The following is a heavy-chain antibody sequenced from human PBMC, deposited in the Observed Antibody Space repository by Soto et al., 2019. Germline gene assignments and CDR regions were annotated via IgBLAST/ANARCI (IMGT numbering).Heavy chain of an antibody. CDR3: ARRGYSYGYNSWYFDL. D-gene: IGHD5-18*01. V-gene: IGHV3-13*01. CDR2: IGTAGDT. Sequence: GGSLRLSCAASGFTFSSYDMHWVRQATGKGLEWVSAIGTAGDTYYPGSVKGRFTISRENAKNSLYLQMNSLRAGDTAVYYCARRGYSYGYNSWYFDLWGRGTLVTVSS. J-gene: IGHJ2*01. CDR1: GFTFSSYD.